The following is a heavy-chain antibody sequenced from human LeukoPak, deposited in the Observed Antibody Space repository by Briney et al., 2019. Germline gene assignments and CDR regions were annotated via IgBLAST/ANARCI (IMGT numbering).Heavy chain of an antibody. CDR1: GYTFTSYY. V-gene: IGHV1-46*01. CDR3: GGSLRFLVMDV. Sequence: SVKVSCKASGYTFTSYYMHWVRQAPGQGLEWMGIINPSGDSTSYAQKFQGRVTMTRDMSTSTVYMELSSLRSEDTAVYYCGGSLRFLVMDVWGKGTTVTVSS. D-gene: IGHD3-3*01. CDR2: INPSGDST. J-gene: IGHJ6*03.